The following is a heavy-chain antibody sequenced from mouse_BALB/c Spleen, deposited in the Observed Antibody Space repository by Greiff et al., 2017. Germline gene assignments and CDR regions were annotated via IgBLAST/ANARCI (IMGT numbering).Heavy chain of an antibody. Sequence: QVQLQQSGAELVKPGASVKLSCKASGYTFTSYYMYWVKQRPGQGLEWIGEINPSNGGTNFNEKFKGKATLTSDKSSSTAYMELSSLTSEDSAVYYCARWEGYLAYWGQGTLVTVSA. V-gene: IGHV1-53*01. CDR3: ARWEGYLAY. D-gene: IGHD2-2*01. J-gene: IGHJ3*01. CDR2: INPSNGGT. CDR1: GYTFTSYY.